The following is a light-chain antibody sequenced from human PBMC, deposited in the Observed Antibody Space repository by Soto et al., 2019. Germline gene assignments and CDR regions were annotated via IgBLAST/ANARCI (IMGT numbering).Light chain of an antibody. J-gene: IGKJ2*01. V-gene: IGKV3-15*01. Sequence: EIVLTQSPATLSVSPGERATLSCRASQTISSNLAWHQQKPGQAPRLLIYGASARATGVPARFSGSGSGTEFTLTISSLPSEDFAVYYCQQYYHWPYTFGQGTKLEIK. CDR2: GAS. CDR3: QQYYHWPYT. CDR1: QTISSN.